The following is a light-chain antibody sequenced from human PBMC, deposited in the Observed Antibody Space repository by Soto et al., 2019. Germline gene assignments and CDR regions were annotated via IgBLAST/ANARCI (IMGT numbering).Light chain of an antibody. CDR1: QSVTSF. V-gene: IGKV3-11*01. J-gene: IGKJ5*01. Sequence: EIVLTQSPATLSLSPGERATLSCRASQSVTSFLALYQQKHGQAPRLLLYDASNRATGITARFSGSGFGTDFTLPINSLEPEDSAIYYCQQRGDWPPITFGQGTRLEIK. CDR2: DAS. CDR3: QQRGDWPPIT.